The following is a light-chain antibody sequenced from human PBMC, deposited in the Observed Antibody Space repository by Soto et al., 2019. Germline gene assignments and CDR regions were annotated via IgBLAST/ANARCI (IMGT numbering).Light chain of an antibody. CDR1: SRDVGRYDY. CDR3: SSYTKVNTLVV. V-gene: IGLV2-14*01. Sequence: QSVLTQPGSVSGSPGQSITISCSGTSRDVGRYDYVSWYQQHPGKAPRLIIYEVSNRPSGISNRFSGSKSGNTATLTISGLQAEDEAEYFCSSYTKVNTLVVFGGGTKLTVL. J-gene: IGLJ2*01. CDR2: EVS.